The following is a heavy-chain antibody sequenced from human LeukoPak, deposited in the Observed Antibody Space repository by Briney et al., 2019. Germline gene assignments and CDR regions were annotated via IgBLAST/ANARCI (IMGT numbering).Heavy chain of an antibody. CDR1: GGTFSRYA. CDR2: IIPVFGTA. D-gene: IGHD3-22*01. CDR3: VFDSSGYLSRSLPPYFDS. J-gene: IGHJ4*02. V-gene: IGHV1-69*05. Sequence: SVKVSCKASGGTFSRYAISWVRQAPGQGLEWMGGIIPVFGTAKYAQKFQGRVTLTTDESTSTAYMELSSLRSEDTAVYYCVFDSSGYLSRSLPPYFDSWGQGTLVTVSS.